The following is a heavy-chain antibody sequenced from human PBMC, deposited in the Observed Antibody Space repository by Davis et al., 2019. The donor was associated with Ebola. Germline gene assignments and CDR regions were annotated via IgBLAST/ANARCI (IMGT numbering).Heavy chain of an antibody. CDR3: ARSVLLKGSGKSNWFDP. V-gene: IGHV4-4*02. Sequence: PSETLSLTCAVSGGSISSSNWWSWVRQPPGKGLEWIGEIYHSGSTNYNPSLKSRVTISVDKSKNQFSLKLSSVTAADTAVYYCARSVLLKGSGKSNWFDPWGQGTLVTVSS. CDR2: IYHSGST. D-gene: IGHD3-10*01. CDR1: GGSISSSNW. J-gene: IGHJ5*02.